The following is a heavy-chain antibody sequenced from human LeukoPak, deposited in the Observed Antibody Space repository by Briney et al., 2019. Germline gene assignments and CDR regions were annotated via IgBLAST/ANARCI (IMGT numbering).Heavy chain of an antibody. Sequence: GGSLRLSCAASGFTFSSSWMTWVRQAPGKGLEWVASINQDGGEIHYVDSVKGRFTISRDNSKNTLYLQMNSLRAEDTAVYYCARDGGSSWDYYYYYMDVWGKGTTVTVSS. CDR2: INQDGGEI. V-gene: IGHV3-7*01. J-gene: IGHJ6*03. D-gene: IGHD6-13*01. CDR1: GFTFSSSW. CDR3: ARDGGSSWDYYYYYMDV.